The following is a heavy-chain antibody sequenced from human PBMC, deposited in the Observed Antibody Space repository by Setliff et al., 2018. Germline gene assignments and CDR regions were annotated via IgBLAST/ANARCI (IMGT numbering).Heavy chain of an antibody. CDR3: ARAPRYFDSTGSYFDF. V-gene: IGHV4-39*07. CDR2: TYYGGNT. D-gene: IGHD3-22*01. J-gene: IGHJ4*02. CDR1: GASISGNSYY. Sequence: SETLSLTCTVSGASISGNSYYWAWIRQPPGKGLEWIASTYYGGNTYYNPSLKSRVTMSVDTSKSQFSLKLTSVTAADTAVSYCARAPRYFDSTGSYFDFWGQGTLVTVSS.